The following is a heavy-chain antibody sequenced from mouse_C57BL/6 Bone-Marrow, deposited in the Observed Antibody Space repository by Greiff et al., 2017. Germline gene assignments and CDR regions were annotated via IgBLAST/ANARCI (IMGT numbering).Heavy chain of an antibody. CDR3: ARSYDYGDYAMDY. D-gene: IGHD2-4*01. CDR1: GYTFTNYW. V-gene: IGHV1-64*01. CDR2: MHPNGGSP. J-gene: IGHJ4*01. Sequence: QVQLQQPGAELVKPGASVKLSCKASGYTFTNYWMHWVKQRPGQGLEWIGMMHPNGGSPDYNEKFKSEATLSVDKSSRTAYMELSSLTAEDSAVYYCARSYDYGDYAMDYWGQETSVTVSS.